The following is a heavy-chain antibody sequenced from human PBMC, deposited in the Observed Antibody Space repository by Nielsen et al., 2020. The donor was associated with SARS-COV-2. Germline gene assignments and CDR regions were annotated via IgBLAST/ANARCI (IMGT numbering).Heavy chain of an antibody. V-gene: IGHV3-9*01. J-gene: IGHJ4*02. CDR3: ARGEIAAAGSHFDH. CDR2: ISWNSGSI. CDR1: GFTFDDYA. D-gene: IGHD6-13*01. Sequence: SLKISCAASGFTFDDYAMHWVRQAPGKGLEWVSGISWNSGSIGYADSVKGRFTISRDNAKNSLYLQMNSLSAEDSALYHCARGEIAAAGSHFDHWGQGTLVTVSS.